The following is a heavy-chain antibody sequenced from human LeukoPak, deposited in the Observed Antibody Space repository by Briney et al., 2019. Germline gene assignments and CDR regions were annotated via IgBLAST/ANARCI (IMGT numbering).Heavy chain of an antibody. D-gene: IGHD3-10*01. Sequence: SETLSLTCTVSGGSISSGDYYWSWIRQPPGKGLEWIGYIYYSGSTYYNPSLKSRVTISVDTSKNQFSLKLSSVTAADTAVYYCARGGTIVRGLQGVDIWGQGTMVTVSS. V-gene: IGHV4-30-4*08. J-gene: IGHJ3*02. CDR1: GGSISSGDYY. CDR2: IYYSGST. CDR3: ARGGTIVRGLQGVDI.